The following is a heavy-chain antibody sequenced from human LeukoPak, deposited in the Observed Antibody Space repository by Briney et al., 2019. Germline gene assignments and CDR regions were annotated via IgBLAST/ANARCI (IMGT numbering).Heavy chain of an antibody. Sequence: PGGSLRLSCAASGFTVSSNYMSWVRQAPGKGLEWVSVIYSGGSTYYADSVKGRFTISRDNSKNTLYLQMNSLRAEDTAVYYCARVGIAVAGPLYYYYYGMDVWGQGTTVTVSS. J-gene: IGHJ6*02. CDR2: IYSGGST. CDR3: ARVGIAVAGPLYYYYYGMDV. CDR1: GFTVSSNY. V-gene: IGHV3-66*01. D-gene: IGHD6-19*01.